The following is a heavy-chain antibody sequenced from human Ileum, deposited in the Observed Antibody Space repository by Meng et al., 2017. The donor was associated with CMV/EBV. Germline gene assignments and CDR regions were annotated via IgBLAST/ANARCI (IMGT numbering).Heavy chain of an antibody. CDR2: ITTGGAGI. Sequence: ASGISFSDCAMHWVRQAPGKGLEWLSGITTGGAGIYYAESVKGRFTISRDNSKNTLYLQMNNLRDDDTALYYCAKAYHGSISSFFDHWGQGTLVTVSS. D-gene: IGHD6-13*01. CDR1: GISFSDCA. J-gene: IGHJ4*02. CDR3: AKAYHGSISSFFDH. V-gene: IGHV3-23*01.